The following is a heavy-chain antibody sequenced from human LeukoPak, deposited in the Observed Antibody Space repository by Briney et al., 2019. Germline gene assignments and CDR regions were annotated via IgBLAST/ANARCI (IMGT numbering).Heavy chain of an antibody. V-gene: IGHV5-51*01. CDR1: GYSFSSYW. CDR2: IHPGDSDT. J-gene: IGHJ4*02. CDR3: ARGNDFGGNGRFDY. Sequence: GEALKISCKGSGYSFSSYWIAWVRQMPGKGLEWMGMIHPGDSDTRNNPSFRGQVTISADKSISTAYLRWSSLKASDTAMYYCARGNDFGGNGRFDYWGQGTLVTVSS. D-gene: IGHD4-23*01.